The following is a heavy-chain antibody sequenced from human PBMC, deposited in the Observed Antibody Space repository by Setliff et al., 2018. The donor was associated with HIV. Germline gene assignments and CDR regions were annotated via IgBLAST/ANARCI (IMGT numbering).Heavy chain of an antibody. Sequence: SVKVSCKASGGTFSSYITAWVRQTPGQGLEWMGGIHPIFGTTNYARDFMGRVSITADESTNTAYMELSSLRSDDSAIYYCARGIPRGTVFGVVGYFDYWGQGTPVTVSS. CDR3: ARGIPRGTVFGVVGYFDY. J-gene: IGHJ4*02. D-gene: IGHD3-3*01. V-gene: IGHV1-69*13. CDR1: GGTFSSYI. CDR2: IHPIFGTT.